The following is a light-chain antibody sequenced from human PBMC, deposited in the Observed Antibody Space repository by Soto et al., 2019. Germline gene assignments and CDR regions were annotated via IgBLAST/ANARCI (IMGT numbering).Light chain of an antibody. CDR3: QQHTPWPLP. CDR2: DIS. V-gene: IGKV3-15*01. CDR1: QSAGNF. Sequence: EIVMKQSPATLSVSPGERATLSCRASQSAGNFLAWYQQKPGQAPRLLIYDISTRATGIPARFSGSDSGTALPLTLTSLRSEDSALYYCQQHTPWPLPFGQGTR. J-gene: IGKJ5*01.